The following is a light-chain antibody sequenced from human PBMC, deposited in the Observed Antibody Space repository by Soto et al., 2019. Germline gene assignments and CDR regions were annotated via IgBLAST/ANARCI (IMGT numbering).Light chain of an antibody. Sequence: DIQMTQSPSSLSASIGDRVTITCRASQSIAMYVNWYQQNPGKAPNLLIFGAYSLRSGAPSRFRAGGSRTDFTLTISSLQPEYFASYYCQQSYRTLPTVRPGPKVEIK. J-gene: IGKJ3*01. V-gene: IGKV1-39*01. CDR3: QQSYRTLPT. CDR1: QSIAMY. CDR2: GAY.